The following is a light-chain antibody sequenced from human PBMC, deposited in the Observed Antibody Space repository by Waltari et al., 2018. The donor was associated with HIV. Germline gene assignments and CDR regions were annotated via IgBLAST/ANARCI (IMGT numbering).Light chain of an antibody. CDR2: DNW. CDR3: QSYDNSLSNVV. J-gene: IGLJ2*01. V-gene: IGLV1-40*01. CDR1: NSNIGAGSD. Sequence: QSVLTQPPSVSGAPGQRVTISCTGSNSNIGAGSDAHCYQQLPGSAPKLLMFDNWKRPSGVPDRFSGSKSGTSASLVITGLQAADEAVYYCQSYDNSLSNVVFGGGTKLIVL.